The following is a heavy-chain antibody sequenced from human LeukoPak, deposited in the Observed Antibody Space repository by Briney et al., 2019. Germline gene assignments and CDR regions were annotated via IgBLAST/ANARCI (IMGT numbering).Heavy chain of an antibody. J-gene: IGHJ4*02. CDR3: AKELDSSGYDFDY. V-gene: IGHV3-43*02. CDR2: ISGDGGST. D-gene: IGHD3-22*01. Sequence: PGGSLRLSCAASGFTFDDYAMHWVRQAPGKGLEWVSLISGDGGSTYYADSVKGRFTISRDNSKNSLYLQMNSLRTEDTALYYFAKELDSSGYDFDYWGQGTLVTVSS. CDR1: GFTFDDYA.